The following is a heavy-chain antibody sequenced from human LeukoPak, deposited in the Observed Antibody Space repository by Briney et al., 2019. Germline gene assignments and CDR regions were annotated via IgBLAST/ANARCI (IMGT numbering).Heavy chain of an antibody. CDR3: ARYYYDSSGTTTDY. CDR1: GYSISSGYD. V-gene: IGHV4-38-2*02. CDR2: IYHSGST. J-gene: IGHJ4*02. D-gene: IGHD3-22*01. Sequence: SETLSLTCTVSGYSISSGYDWGWIRQPPGKGLEWIGSIYHSGSTYYNPSLKSRVTISVDTSKNQFSLKLSSVTAADTAVYYCARYYYDSSGTTTDYWGQGTLVTVSS.